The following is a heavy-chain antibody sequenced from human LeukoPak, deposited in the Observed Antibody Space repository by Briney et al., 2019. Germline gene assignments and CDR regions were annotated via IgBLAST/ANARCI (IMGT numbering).Heavy chain of an antibody. V-gene: IGHV3-66*01. D-gene: IGHD2-8*01. CDR3: AKGGLTVMEGY. CDR1: GFTVSSNY. Sequence: PGGSLRLSCAASGFTVSSNYMSWVRQAPGKGLEWVSVIYSGGSTYYADSVKGRFTISRDNSKNTLYLQMNSLRPEDTAVYYCAKGGLTVMEGYWGQGTLVTVSS. CDR2: IYSGGST. J-gene: IGHJ4*02.